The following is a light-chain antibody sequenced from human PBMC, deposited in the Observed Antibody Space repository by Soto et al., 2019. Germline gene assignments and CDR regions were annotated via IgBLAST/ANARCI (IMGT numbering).Light chain of an antibody. CDR2: SAS. V-gene: IGKV1-9*01. J-gene: IGKJ4*01. CDR3: QQLNNYTPT. Sequence: DIQLTQSPSFLSASVGDRVTITCRASQGISRYLAWYQQKPGKAPQLLIYSASTLQTGVPSRFSGSGSGTDFTLTTSSLQPEDFATYSCQQLNNYTPTFRGGTKVDIX. CDR1: QGISRY.